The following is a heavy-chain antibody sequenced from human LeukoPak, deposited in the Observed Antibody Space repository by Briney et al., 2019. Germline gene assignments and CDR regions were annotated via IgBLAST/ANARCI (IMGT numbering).Heavy chain of an antibody. CDR1: GFTFSSYA. J-gene: IGHJ4*02. D-gene: IGHD6-13*01. V-gene: IGHV3-23*01. Sequence: GGSLRLSCAASGFTFSSYAMSWDRQAPGKGLEWVSAISGSGGSTYYADSVKGRFTISRDNAKNSLYLQMNSLRAEDTAVYYCARDLTGAAGRDYWGQGTLVTVSS. CDR3: ARDLTGAAGRDY. CDR2: ISGSGGST.